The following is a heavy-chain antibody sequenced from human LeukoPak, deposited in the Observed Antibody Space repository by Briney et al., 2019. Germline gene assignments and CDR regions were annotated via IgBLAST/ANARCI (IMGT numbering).Heavy chain of an antibody. CDR3: AREGGSGWYSGRFDP. D-gene: IGHD6-19*01. CDR2: INQDGSEK. CDR1: AFIFSYYW. J-gene: IGHJ5*02. Sequence: GGSLRLSCAPSAFIFSYYWMSWVRQAPGKGLEWVANINQDGSEKRYVDSAKGRFTISRDNAENLLYLQMNNLRAEDTAVYYCAREGGSGWYSGRFDPWGQGTLVTVSS. V-gene: IGHV3-7*03.